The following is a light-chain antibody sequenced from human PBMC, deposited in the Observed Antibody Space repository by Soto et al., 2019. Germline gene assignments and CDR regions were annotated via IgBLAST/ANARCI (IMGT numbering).Light chain of an antibody. J-gene: IGLJ1*01. Sequence: SALTQPASVSGSPGQSITISCTGTSSDVGAYNYVSWYQQYPGKAPKLMIYGVTNRPSGVSNRFSGSKTSNTASLTISGLQAEDEADYYCFSHRGGDSHVFGTGTKVTVL. CDR3: FSHRGGDSHV. CDR1: SSDVGAYNY. V-gene: IGLV2-14*01. CDR2: GVT.